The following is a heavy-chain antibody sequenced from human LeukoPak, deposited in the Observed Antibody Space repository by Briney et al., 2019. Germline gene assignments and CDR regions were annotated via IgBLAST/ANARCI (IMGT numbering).Heavy chain of an antibody. CDR3: AKDQRTMTRRMDV. D-gene: IGHD2-2*01. J-gene: IGHJ6*02. CDR1: GFTFRNYG. V-gene: IGHV3-30*18. CDR2: VAYDGSKA. Sequence: GGSLRLSCAASGFTFRNYGMHWVRQAPGKGLEWLGVVAYDGSKAFYADSVKGRLTISRDDSKNTLYLQMNTLRVEDRAVYFCAKDQRTMTRRMDVWGQGTAVIVSS.